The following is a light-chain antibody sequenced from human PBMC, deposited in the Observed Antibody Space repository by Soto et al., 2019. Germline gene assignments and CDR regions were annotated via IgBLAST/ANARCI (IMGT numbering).Light chain of an antibody. Sequence: DIQMTQSPSSLSASVGDRVTITCRASQSISSYLNWYQQKPGKAPKFLIYAASNLQSGVPSRFRGSGSGTDFTLTISSLQPEDFATYSCQQSYSTPTFGQGTKV. J-gene: IGKJ1*01. V-gene: IGKV1-39*01. CDR1: QSISSY. CDR3: QQSYSTPT. CDR2: AAS.